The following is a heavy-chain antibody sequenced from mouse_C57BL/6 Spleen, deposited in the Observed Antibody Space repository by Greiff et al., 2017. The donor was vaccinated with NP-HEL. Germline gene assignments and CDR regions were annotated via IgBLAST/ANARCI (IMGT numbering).Heavy chain of an antibody. CDR1: GYSFTSDY. CDR2: ISSSGST. V-gene: IGHV3-8*01. Sequence: VQLQQSGPGLAKPSQTLSLTCSVTGYSFTSDYWHWIRKFPGHNLEYMGYISSSGSTSYNPSLNSRISITRDTYKNQYYLQLNAVTTEDTATYDSARGTAQAAMGDWGKGASVTVST. CDR3: ARGTAQAAMGD. D-gene: IGHD3-1*01. J-gene: IGHJ4*01.